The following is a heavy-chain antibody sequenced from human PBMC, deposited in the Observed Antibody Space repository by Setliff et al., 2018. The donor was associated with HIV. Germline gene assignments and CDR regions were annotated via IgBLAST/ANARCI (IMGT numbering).Heavy chain of an antibody. Sequence: PSETLSLTCTVSGGSMNDYYWSWVRQPAGKTLEWLGRISSSGISTYNFSLRSRVTMSIDTSNNQFSLTLNSVTAADTAVYYCVRGLSFYDPGGFDYYGMDVWGQGTTVTVSS. V-gene: IGHV4-4*07. CDR2: ISSSGIS. CDR3: VRGLSFYDPGGFDYYGMDV. CDR1: GGSMNDYY. D-gene: IGHD3-22*01. J-gene: IGHJ6*02.